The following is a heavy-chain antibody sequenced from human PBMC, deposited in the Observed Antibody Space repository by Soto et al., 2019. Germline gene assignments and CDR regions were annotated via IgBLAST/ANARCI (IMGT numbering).Heavy chain of an antibody. CDR3: AKDSHWAIISPTHDY. CDR2: FYYSRST. Sequence: SETKSHTNTVSDRSISSSAHFWTWIRQSPGKELEWIGSFYYSRSTYYNPSFKSRVTISVDTPKNQFSLKVTSVTAEDTAIYYCAKDSHWAIISPTHDYWGHGTLVTVSS. J-gene: IGHJ4*01. CDR1: DRSISSSAHF. V-gene: IGHV4-39*07. D-gene: IGHD2-2*01.